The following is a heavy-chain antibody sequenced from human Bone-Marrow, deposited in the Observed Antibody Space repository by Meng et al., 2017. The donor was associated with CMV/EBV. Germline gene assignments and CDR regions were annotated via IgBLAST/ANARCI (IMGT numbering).Heavy chain of an antibody. Sequence: ASVKVSCKASGGTFSSYGISWVRQAPGQGLEWMGWISAYNGNTNYAQKLQGRVTMTTDTSTSTAYMELRSLRSDDTAVYYCARDNYDSWSGYSYYYYGMDVWGQGTTVTVSS. V-gene: IGHV1-18*01. CDR1: GGTFSSYG. J-gene: IGHJ6*02. D-gene: IGHD3-3*01. CDR2: ISAYNGNT. CDR3: ARDNYDSWSGYSYYYYGMDV.